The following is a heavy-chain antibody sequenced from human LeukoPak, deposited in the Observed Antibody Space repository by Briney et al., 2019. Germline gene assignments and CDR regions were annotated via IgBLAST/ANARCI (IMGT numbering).Heavy chain of an antibody. Sequence: SETLSLTCTVSGGSISSSSYYWGWIRQPPGKGLEWIGYIYYSGSTNYNPSLKSRVTISVDTSKNQFSLKLSSVTAAHTAVYYCARGDPSSSCLDYWGQGTLVTVSS. D-gene: IGHD6-13*01. J-gene: IGHJ4*02. CDR2: IYYSGST. V-gene: IGHV4-61*05. CDR3: ARGDPSSSCLDY. CDR1: GGSISSSSYY.